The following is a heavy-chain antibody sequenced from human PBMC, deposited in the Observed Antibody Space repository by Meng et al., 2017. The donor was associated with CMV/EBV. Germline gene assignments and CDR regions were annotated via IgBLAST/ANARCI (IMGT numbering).Heavy chain of an antibody. Sequence: SETLSLTCSVSGESFSGYYWSWIRQPPGKGLEWIGEINHSGSTNYNPSLKSRVTISVDTSKNQFSLKLSSVTAADTAVYYCARGFVRQKVVPAARSNYYYYGMDVWGQGTTVTVSS. CDR1: GESFSGYY. D-gene: IGHD2-2*01. J-gene: IGHJ6*02. CDR3: ARGFVRQKVVPAARSNYYYYGMDV. CDR2: INHSGST. V-gene: IGHV4-34*01.